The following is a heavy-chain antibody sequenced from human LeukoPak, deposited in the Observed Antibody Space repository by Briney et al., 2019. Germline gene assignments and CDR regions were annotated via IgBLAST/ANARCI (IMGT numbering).Heavy chain of an antibody. CDR3: ARHGPTMVRGSPYYYYYYGMDV. J-gene: IGHJ6*02. CDR2: IYYSGST. CDR1: GGSISSYY. Sequence: SETLSLTCTVSGGSISSYYWSWIRQPPGKGLEWIGYIYYSGSTNYNPSLKSRVTISVDTSKNQFSLKLSSVTAADTAVYYCARHGPTMVRGSPYYYYYYGMDVWGQGTTVTVSS. D-gene: IGHD3-10*01. V-gene: IGHV4-59*08.